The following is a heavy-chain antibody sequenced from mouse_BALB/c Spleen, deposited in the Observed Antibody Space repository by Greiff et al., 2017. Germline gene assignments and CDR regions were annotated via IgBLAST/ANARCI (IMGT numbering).Heavy chain of an antibody. J-gene: IGHJ4*01. Sequence: EVKLEESGGDLVKPGGSLNLSCAASGFTFSSYGMSWVRQTPDTRLEWVATISSGGSYTYYPDSVKGRFTISRDNAKNTLYLQMSSLKAEDTAMYYCARQGGYEAMDFWGQGTSVTVSS. CDR3: ARQGGYEAMDF. CDR2: ISSGGSYT. V-gene: IGHV5-6*02. CDR1: GFTFSSYG.